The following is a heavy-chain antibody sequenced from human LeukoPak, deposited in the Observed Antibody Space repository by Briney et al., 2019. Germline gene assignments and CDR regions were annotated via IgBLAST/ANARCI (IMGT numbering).Heavy chain of an antibody. CDR1: GGSISSSSYY. J-gene: IGHJ4*02. CDR3: ARRGRAAGDLDY. CDR2: IYYSGST. D-gene: IGHD6-13*01. V-gene: IGHV4-39*01. Sequence: SETLSLTCTVSGGSISSSSYYRGWIRQPPGKGLEWIGSIYYSGSTYYNPSLKSRVTISVDTSKNQFSLKLSSVTAADTAVYYCARRGRAAGDLDYWGQGTLVTVSS.